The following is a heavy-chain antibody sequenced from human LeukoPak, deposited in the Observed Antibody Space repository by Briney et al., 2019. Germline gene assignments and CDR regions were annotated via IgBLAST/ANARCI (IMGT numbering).Heavy chain of an antibody. D-gene: IGHD3-10*01. V-gene: IGHV4-39*01. CDR1: GCSISSSSYY. Sequence: SGTLSLTCTGSGCSISSSSYYLGLVRQPPREGLEWNGSIYFSWSTYSNPSLKSRVTISVDTSKNQFSLKLSSVTAADTAVYYCARHVGAIEVTMVRGVIITGWFDAWGQGTLVTVSS. CDR3: ARHVGAIEVTMVRGVIITGWFDA. CDR2: IYFSWST. J-gene: IGHJ5*02.